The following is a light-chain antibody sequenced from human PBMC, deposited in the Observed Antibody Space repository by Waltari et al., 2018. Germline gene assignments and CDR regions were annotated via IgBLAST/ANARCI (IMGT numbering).Light chain of an antibody. V-gene: IGKV1-33*01. J-gene: IGKJ4*01. CDR2: DAS. Sequence: DIQMTQPPSSLSVSVGDRVTTTSQASQDISTNLNRYQQKTGKAPKLLIYDASNLETGVPSRFSGSASGTDFTFTISSLQPEDIATYYCQQYDNLPLNFGGGTKVEIK. CDR1: QDISTN. CDR3: QQYDNLPLN.